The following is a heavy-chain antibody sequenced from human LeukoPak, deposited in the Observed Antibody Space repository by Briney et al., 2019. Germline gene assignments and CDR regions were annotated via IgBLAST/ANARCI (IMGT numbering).Heavy chain of an antibody. D-gene: IGHD4-11*01. Sequence: GGSLRLSCAASGFTVSSNYMSWVRQAPGKGLEWVAFIRYDGSNKYYADSVKGRFTISRDNSKNTLYLQMNSLRAEDTAVYYCAKEVTVTPYYYYYMDVWGKGTTVTVSS. J-gene: IGHJ6*03. CDR1: GFTVSSNY. V-gene: IGHV3-30*02. CDR2: IRYDGSNK. CDR3: AKEVTVTPYYYYYMDV.